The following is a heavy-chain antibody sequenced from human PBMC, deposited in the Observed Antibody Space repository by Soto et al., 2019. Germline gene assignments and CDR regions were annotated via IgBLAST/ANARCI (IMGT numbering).Heavy chain of an antibody. J-gene: IGHJ6*02. D-gene: IGHD3-9*01. CDR1: GGTFSSYA. CDR2: IIPIFGTA. Sequence: GASVKVSCKASGGTFSSYAISWVRQAPGQGLEWMGGIIPIFGTANYAQKFQGRVTITADESTSTAYMELSSLRSEDTAVYYCASLVLRYFDWLLPTFYYYGMDVWGQGTTVTVSS. V-gene: IGHV1-69*13. CDR3: ASLVLRYFDWLLPTFYYYGMDV.